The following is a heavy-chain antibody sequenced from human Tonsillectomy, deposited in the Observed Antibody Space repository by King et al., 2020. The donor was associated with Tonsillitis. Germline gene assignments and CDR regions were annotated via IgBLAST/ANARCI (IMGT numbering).Heavy chain of an antibody. Sequence: LQLQESGPGVVKLSETLSLTCTVSGASISSGDHYWAWIRQPPGKGLEWIGYMYYSGTVFQNPSLKSRITISGGTSENRFSLKLSSVTAADTAVYFCARYVSGSFDYWGQGALVTVSS. CDR1: GASISSGDHY. CDR3: ARYVSGSFDY. D-gene: IGHD1-26*01. J-gene: IGHJ4*02. V-gene: IGHV4-39*01. CDR2: MYYSGTV.